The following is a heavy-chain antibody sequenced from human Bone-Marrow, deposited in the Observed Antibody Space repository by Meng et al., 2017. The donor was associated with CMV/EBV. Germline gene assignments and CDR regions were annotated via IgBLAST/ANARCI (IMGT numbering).Heavy chain of an antibody. D-gene: IGHD2-8*01. CDR3: VLSKGTALISN. CDR1: TYSISSGYY. CDR2: TYHSGIS. V-gene: IGHV4-38-2*02. J-gene: IGHJ4*02. Sequence: GSLRLSCTVSTYSISSGYYWGWIRQPPGKGLEWLGTTYHSGISFFNPSLKSRLTMSVDTSKNQFSLRLSSVTAADTAMYYCVLSKGTALISNWGQGTPDTVSS.